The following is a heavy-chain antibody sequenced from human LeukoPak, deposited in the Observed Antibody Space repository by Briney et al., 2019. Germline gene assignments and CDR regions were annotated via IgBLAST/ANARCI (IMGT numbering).Heavy chain of an antibody. CDR2: ISGSGGST. CDR1: GITFSDNY. Sequence: GGSLRLSCVASGITFSDNYMSWIRQAPGKGLEWVSAISGSGGSTYYADSVKGRFTISRDNSKNTLYLQMNSLRAEDTAVYYCAKVLYDSSGYYLFDYWGQGTLVTVSS. D-gene: IGHD3-22*01. V-gene: IGHV3-23*01. J-gene: IGHJ4*02. CDR3: AKVLYDSSGYYLFDY.